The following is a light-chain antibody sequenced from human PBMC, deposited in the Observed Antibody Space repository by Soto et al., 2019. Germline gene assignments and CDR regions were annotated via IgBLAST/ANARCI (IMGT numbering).Light chain of an antibody. CDR3: QQYGSSSYT. J-gene: IGKJ2*01. CDR1: LSISSSY. Sequence: EIVLTQSPGTLSLSPGERATLSFRASLSISSSYLAWYQQKPGQAPRLLIYAASSRATGIPDRFSGSGSGTDFTLTISRLEPEDFAVYYCQQYGSSSYTFGQGTQLEIK. CDR2: AAS. V-gene: IGKV3-20*01.